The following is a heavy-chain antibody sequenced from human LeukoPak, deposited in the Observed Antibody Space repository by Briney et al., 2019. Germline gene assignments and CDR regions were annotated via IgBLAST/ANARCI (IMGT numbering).Heavy chain of an antibody. D-gene: IGHD5-18*01. J-gene: IGHJ3*02. CDR2: ISYDGSSK. Sequence: GGSLRLSCAASGFTFTSSGMHWVRQAPGKGLEWVAVISYDGSSKYYADSVKGRFTISRDNSKNTPYLQMNTLTAEDTAVYYCAKDTGKYSYGYWSGFDIWGQGTMVTVSP. CDR1: GFTFTSSG. CDR3: AKDTGKYSYGYWSGFDI. V-gene: IGHV3-30*18.